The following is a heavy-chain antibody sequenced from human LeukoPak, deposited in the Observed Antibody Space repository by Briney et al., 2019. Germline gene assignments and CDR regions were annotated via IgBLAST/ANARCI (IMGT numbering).Heavy chain of an antibody. CDR1: GGSISSSSYY. V-gene: IGHV4-39*07. D-gene: IGHD3-10*01. Sequence: SETLSLTCTVSGGSISSSSYYWGWIRQPPGKGLEWIGSIYYSGSTYYNPSLKSRVTISVDTSKNQFSLKLSSVTAADTAVYYCASLSRGCFDYWGQGTLVTVSS. J-gene: IGHJ4*02. CDR3: ASLSRGCFDY. CDR2: IYYSGST.